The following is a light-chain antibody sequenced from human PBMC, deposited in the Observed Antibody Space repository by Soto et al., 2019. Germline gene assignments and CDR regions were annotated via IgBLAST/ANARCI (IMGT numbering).Light chain of an antibody. CDR3: QHTTDFT. J-gene: IGKJ2*01. Sequence: DLQMTQSPSTLAASVGDTVTMTCRSSSKWLAWYQKKPGKAPNLLIYDVSNLERGVPPRFSGSTSGADSTLTITGLQPDDLGTYYCQHTTDFTFGQGTKVEIK. CDR2: DVS. V-gene: IGKV1-5*01. CDR1: SSSKW.